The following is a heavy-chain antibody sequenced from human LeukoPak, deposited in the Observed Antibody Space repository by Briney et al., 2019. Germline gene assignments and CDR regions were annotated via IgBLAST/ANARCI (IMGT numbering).Heavy chain of an antibody. CDR3: AKERGNWFDP. CDR2: ISWNSGSI. CDR1: GFTFDDYA. V-gene: IGHV3-9*01. Sequence: GGSLRLSCAASGFTFDDYAMHWVRLAPGKGLEWVSGISWNSGSIGYADSVKGRFTISRDNAKNSLYLQMNSLRAEDTALYYCAKERGNWFDPWGQGTLVTVSS. J-gene: IGHJ5*02.